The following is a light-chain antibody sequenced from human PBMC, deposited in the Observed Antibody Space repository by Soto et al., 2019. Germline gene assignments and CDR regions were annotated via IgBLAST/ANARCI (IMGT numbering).Light chain of an antibody. CDR1: QSVSIN. J-gene: IGKJ2*01. CDR3: QQYYSTPYT. CDR2: GAS. Sequence: EIVMTQSPATLSVSPGERATLSCRASQSVSINLAWYQQKPGQAPRLLIYGASSRATGIPARFSGSGSGTDFTLTISSLQAEDVAVYYCQQYYSTPYTFGQGTKLEI. V-gene: IGKV3-15*01.